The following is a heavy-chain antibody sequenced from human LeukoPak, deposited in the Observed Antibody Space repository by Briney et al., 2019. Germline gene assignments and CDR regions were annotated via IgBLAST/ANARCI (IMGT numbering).Heavy chain of an antibody. CDR3: AKDDRRFLGYCSSTSCPRDDY. J-gene: IGHJ4*02. V-gene: IGHV3-30*02. CDR1: GFTFSSYG. D-gene: IGHD2-2*01. CDR2: IRYDGSNK. Sequence: PGGSLRLSCAASGFTFSSYGMHWVRQAPGKGLEWVAFIRYDGSNKYYADSVKGRFTISRDNSKNTLYLQMNSLRAEDTAVYYCAKDDRRFLGYCSSTSCPRDDYWGQGTLVTVSS.